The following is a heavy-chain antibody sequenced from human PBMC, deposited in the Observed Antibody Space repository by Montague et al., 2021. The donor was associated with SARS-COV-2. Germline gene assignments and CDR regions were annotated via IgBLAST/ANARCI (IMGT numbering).Heavy chain of an antibody. CDR2: VCYNGDT. J-gene: IGHJ3*01. Sequence: SETLSLTCTVSGGSTASHYWNRIRQSPGQRPEWIGYVCYNGDTKYNPSLQSRVTISIDTSENQFSLRLNSVTAADTAVYFCARGWAFDPWGQGRLVTVSS. D-gene: IGHD6-19*01. CDR1: GGSTASHY. V-gene: IGHV4-59*08. CDR3: ARGWAFDP.